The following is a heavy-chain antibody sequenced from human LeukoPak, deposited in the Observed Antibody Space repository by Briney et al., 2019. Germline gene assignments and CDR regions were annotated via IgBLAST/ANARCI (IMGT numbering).Heavy chain of an antibody. D-gene: IGHD5-12*01. CDR1: GYTFTGYA. CDR2: INAGNGNT. J-gene: IGHJ4*02. CDR3: ARGGVATIRTPFDY. V-gene: IGHV1-3*01. Sequence: ASVKVSCKASGYTFTGYAMHWVRQAPGQGLEWMGWINAGNGNTKYSQKFQGRVTITRDTSASTAYMELSSLRSEDTAVYYCARGGVATIRTPFDYWGQGTLVTVSS.